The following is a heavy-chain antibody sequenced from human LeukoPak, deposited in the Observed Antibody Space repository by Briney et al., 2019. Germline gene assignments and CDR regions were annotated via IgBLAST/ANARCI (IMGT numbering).Heavy chain of an antibody. CDR3: ASSLRGYSYGCFDY. CDR2: ISYDGTNK. CDR1: GFTFSSYG. Sequence: PGGSLRLSCAASGFTFSSYGMHWVRQAPGKGLEWVAVISYDGTNKYYADSVRGRFTISRDNSKNTLYLQMDSLRTEDTAVYYCASSLRGYSYGCFDYWGQGTLVTVSS. V-gene: IGHV3-30*03. J-gene: IGHJ4*02. D-gene: IGHD5-18*01.